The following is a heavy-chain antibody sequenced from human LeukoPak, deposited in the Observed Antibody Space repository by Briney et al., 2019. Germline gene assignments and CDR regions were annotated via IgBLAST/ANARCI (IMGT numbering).Heavy chain of an antibody. J-gene: IGHJ4*02. CDR3: ARAPSRGYSYGYFDY. CDR1: GYSFTSYW. CDR2: IYPGDSDT. D-gene: IGHD5-18*01. Sequence: GESLKISCKGSGYSFTSYWIGWVRQMPGKGLEWMGIIYPGDSDTRYSPSFQGQVTISADKSISTAYLQWSSLKASDTAMYCCARAPSRGYSYGYFDYWGQGTLVTVSS. V-gene: IGHV5-51*01.